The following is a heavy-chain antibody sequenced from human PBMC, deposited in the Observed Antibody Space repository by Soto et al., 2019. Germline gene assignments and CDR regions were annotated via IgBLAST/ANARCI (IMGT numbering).Heavy chain of an antibody. CDR1: GGPFSSYA. V-gene: IGHV1-69*12. D-gene: IGHD3-10*01. CDR2: IIPIFGTA. J-gene: IGHJ5*02. CDR3: ASTPCGSGSYYLLDP. Sequence: QVQLVQSGAEVKKPGSSVKVSCKASGGPFSSYAISWVRQAPGQGLEWMGGIIPIFGTANYAQKFQGRGTITADEATSTAYMELSSLRSEDTAVYYCASTPCGSGSYYLLDPWGQGTLVTVSS.